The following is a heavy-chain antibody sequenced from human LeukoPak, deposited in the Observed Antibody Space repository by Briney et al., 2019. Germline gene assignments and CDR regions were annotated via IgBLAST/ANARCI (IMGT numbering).Heavy chain of an antibody. CDR3: AREDIPRPYGMDV. J-gene: IGHJ6*02. CDR2: INPNSGGT. CDR1: GYTFTGYY. Sequence: ASVKVSCKASGYTFTGYYMHWVRQAPGQGLEWMGWINPNSGGTNYAQKFQGRVTMTRDTSISTAYMELSRLRSDDTAVYYCAREDIPRPYGMDVWGQGTTGTVSS. D-gene: IGHD2-2*02. V-gene: IGHV1-2*02.